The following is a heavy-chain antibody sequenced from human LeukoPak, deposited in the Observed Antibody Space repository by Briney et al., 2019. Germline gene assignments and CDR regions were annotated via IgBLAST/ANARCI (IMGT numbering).Heavy chain of an antibody. CDR1: GFTFSSYW. D-gene: IGHD3-10*01. J-gene: IGHJ4*02. CDR2: IKQDGSEK. V-gene: IGHV3-7*01. CDR3: ARDFYYGSVSLNY. Sequence: GGSLRLSCAASGFTFSSYWMSWVRQAPGKGLEWVANIKQDGSEKYYVDSVKGRFTISRDNAKNSLYLQMNSLRAEDTAVYYCARDFYYGSVSLNYWGQGTLVTVSS.